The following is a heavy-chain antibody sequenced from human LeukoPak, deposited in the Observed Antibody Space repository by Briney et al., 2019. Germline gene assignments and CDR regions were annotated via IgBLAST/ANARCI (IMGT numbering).Heavy chain of an antibody. D-gene: IGHD1-7*01. V-gene: IGHV4-59*01. CDR1: GGSISRYY. Sequence: TLSLTCTVSGGSISRYYWSWIRQPPGKGLEWIGYIYYSGSTNYNPSLKSRVTISVDTSKNQFSLKLSSVTAADTAVYYCARGPVGGTTYNDGDAFDIWGQGTMVTVSS. CDR3: ARGPVGGTTYNDGDAFDI. CDR2: IYYSGST. J-gene: IGHJ3*02.